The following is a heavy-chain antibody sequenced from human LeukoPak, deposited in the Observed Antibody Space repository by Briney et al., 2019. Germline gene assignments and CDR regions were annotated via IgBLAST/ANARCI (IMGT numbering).Heavy chain of an antibody. Sequence: GASVWVSCKASGYTFNGYYMHWVRQAPGQGLEWMGLINPNSGGTKYAQKFQGRVTMTWDTSISTAYMELSSLRSDDTAVYYCARDCGGDCYPDYWGQGTLVTVSS. V-gene: IGHV1-2*02. CDR3: ARDCGGDCYPDY. CDR2: INPNSGGT. CDR1: GYTFNGYY. D-gene: IGHD2-21*02. J-gene: IGHJ4*02.